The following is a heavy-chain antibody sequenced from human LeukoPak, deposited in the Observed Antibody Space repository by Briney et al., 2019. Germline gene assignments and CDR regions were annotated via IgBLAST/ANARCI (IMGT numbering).Heavy chain of an antibody. Sequence: GASVKVSCKASGGTFSSYAISWVRQAPGQGLEWMGWINPNSGGTNYAQKFQGRVTMTRDTSISTAYMELSRLRSDDTAVYYCARGDGYNLGYDAFDIWGQGTMVTVSS. D-gene: IGHD5-24*01. J-gene: IGHJ3*02. V-gene: IGHV1-2*02. CDR1: GGTFSSYA. CDR2: INPNSGGT. CDR3: ARGDGYNLGYDAFDI.